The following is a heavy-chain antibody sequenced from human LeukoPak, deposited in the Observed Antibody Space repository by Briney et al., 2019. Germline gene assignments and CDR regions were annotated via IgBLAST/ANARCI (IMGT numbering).Heavy chain of an antibody. J-gene: IGHJ1*01. V-gene: IGHV3-7*03. CDR1: KFTFGSYW. CDR2: IKQDGSEK. D-gene: IGHD2-2*01. Sequence: PGGSLRLSCAASKFTFGSYWMTWVRQAPGKGLEWVANIKQDGSEKYYVDSVKGRFTISRDNAKNSLYLQMNSLRAEDTALYYCAKDIWRGFDVVVPAAKGRYFQHWGQGTLVTVSS. CDR3: AKDIWRGFDVVVPAAKGRYFQH.